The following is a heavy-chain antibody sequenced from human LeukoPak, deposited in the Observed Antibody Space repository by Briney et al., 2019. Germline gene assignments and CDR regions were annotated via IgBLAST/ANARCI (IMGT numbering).Heavy chain of an antibody. J-gene: IGHJ4*02. Sequence: PGGSLRLSCAASGFTFNSYGMHWVRQAPGKGLEWVAVIWYDGSNKYYADSVKGRFTISRDNSKNTLYLQMNSLRAEDTAVYYCARDKDYGTRWPYYFDYWGQGTLVTVSS. CDR2: IWYDGSNK. V-gene: IGHV3-33*01. D-gene: IGHD4-17*01. CDR3: ARDKDYGTRWPYYFDY. CDR1: GFTFNSYG.